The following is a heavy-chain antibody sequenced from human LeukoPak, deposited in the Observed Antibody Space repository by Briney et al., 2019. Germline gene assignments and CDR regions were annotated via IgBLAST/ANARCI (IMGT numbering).Heavy chain of an antibody. D-gene: IGHD5-12*01. V-gene: IGHV3-23*01. CDR3: AREAGGGYDYTPPFYYYYYGMDV. J-gene: IGHJ6*02. Sequence: PGGSLRLSCAASGLSFGSFAMSWVRQAPGKGLEWVSGIGGSDGTTFYADSVKGRFTISRDNSKNTLYLQMNSLRAEDTAVYYCAREAGGGYDYTPPFYYYYYGMDVWGQGTTVTVSS. CDR2: IGGSDGTT. CDR1: GLSFGSFA.